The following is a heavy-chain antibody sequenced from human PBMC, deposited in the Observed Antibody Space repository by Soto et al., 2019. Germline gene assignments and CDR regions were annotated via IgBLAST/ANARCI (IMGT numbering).Heavy chain of an antibody. D-gene: IGHD3-3*01. CDR3: ARVITIFGVVYSSPYGMDV. CDR1: GYTFTSYY. Sequence: ASVKVSCKASGYTFTSYYMHWVRQAPGQGLEWMGIINPSGGSTSYAQKLQGRVTMTTDTSTSTAYMERRSLRSDDTAVYYCARVITIFGVVYSSPYGMDVWGQGTTVTVSS. J-gene: IGHJ6*02. CDR2: INPSGGST. V-gene: IGHV1-46*01.